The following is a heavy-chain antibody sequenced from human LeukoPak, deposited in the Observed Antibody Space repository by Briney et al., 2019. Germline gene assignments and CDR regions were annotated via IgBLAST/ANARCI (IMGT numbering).Heavy chain of an antibody. Sequence: GGSLRLSCAASGFTFSSYWMSWVRQAPGKGLEWEANIKQDGSQKYYVDSVKGRFTISRDNAKNSLYLQMNSLRVEDTAVYYCVRGLGPASYWAQEPLVTVPP. CDR2: IKQDGSQK. J-gene: IGHJ4*02. CDR1: GFTFSSYW. CDR3: VRGLGPASY. V-gene: IGHV3-7*03. D-gene: IGHD3-16*01.